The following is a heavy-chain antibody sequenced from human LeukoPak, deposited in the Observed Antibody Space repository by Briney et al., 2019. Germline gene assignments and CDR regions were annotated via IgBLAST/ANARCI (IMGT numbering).Heavy chain of an antibody. Sequence: SETLSLTCAVYGGSFSGYYWSWIRQPPGKGLEWIGEINHSGSTNYNPSLKSRVTISVDTSKNQFSLKLSSVTAADTAVYYCARDPAGYSSGWFDYWGQGTLVTVSS. CDR1: GGSFSGYY. CDR2: INHSGST. V-gene: IGHV4-34*01. J-gene: IGHJ4*02. D-gene: IGHD6-19*01. CDR3: ARDPAGYSSGWFDY.